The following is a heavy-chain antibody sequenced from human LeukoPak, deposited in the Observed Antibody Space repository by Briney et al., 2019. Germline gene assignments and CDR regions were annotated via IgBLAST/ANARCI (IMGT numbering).Heavy chain of an antibody. V-gene: IGHV2-5*01. CDR1: GSSLSTSGVG. Sequence: SGPTLANPTQTLTLTCTFSGSSLSTSGVGVGWIRQPPGKALEWLALIYWNDDKRYSPSLKSRLTITKDTSKNQMVLTMTNMDPVDTATYYCARSDDYYYDSSTGQYYFDYWGQGTLVTVSS. J-gene: IGHJ4*02. CDR3: ARSDDYYYDSSTGQYYFDY. D-gene: IGHD3-22*01. CDR2: IYWNDDK.